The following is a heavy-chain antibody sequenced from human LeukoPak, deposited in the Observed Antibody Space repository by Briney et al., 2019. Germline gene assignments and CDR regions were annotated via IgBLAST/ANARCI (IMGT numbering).Heavy chain of an antibody. Sequence: RSETLSLASAVDTGSSSDYYCTWIRQSPKRGLEWIGEIPTTGKNHYNPSSKSRSAISIDTSKNQFSLNLSSVTAADTAIFFCARRDPSFSTYDSWGQGSLVTVSS. CDR3: ARRDPSFSTYDS. V-gene: IGHV4-34*01. D-gene: IGHD2-15*01. J-gene: IGHJ4*02. CDR2: IPTTGKN. CDR1: TGSSSDYY.